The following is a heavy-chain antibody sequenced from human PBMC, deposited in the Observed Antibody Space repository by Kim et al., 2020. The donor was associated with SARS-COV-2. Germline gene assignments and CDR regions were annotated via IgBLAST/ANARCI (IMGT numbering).Heavy chain of an antibody. CDR2: IYPGDSDT. CDR1: GYSFTSYW. D-gene: IGHD2-21*02. CDR3: ARQLYCGGDCYPYYYYGMDV. Sequence: ESLKISCKGSGYSFTSYWIGWVRQMPGKGLEWMGIIYPGDSDTRYSPSFQGQVTISADKSISTAYLQWSSLKASDTAMYYCARQLYCGGDCYPYYYYGMDVWGQGTTVTVSS. J-gene: IGHJ6*02. V-gene: IGHV5-51*01.